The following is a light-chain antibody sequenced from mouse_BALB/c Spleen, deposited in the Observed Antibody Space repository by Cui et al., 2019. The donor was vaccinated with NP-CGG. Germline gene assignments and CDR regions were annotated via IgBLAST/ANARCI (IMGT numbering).Light chain of an antibody. CDR2: GTN. Sequence: QAVVTQESALTTSSGETVTLTCRSSTGAVTTSNYANWVQEKPDHLFTGLIGGTNNRAPGVPARFSGSLIGDKAALTITGAQIEDEATYFCALWYSNHWVFGGGTKLTVL. V-gene: IGLV1*01. CDR1: TGAVTTSNY. CDR3: ALWYSNHWV. J-gene: IGLJ1*01.